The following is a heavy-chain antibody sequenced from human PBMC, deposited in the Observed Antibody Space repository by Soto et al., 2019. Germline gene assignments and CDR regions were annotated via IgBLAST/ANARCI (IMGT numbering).Heavy chain of an antibody. J-gene: IGHJ5*01. CDR2: IYNSGIT. Sequence: PSETLSLTCTVSGGSLSSGDYFWSWVRQSPGKGLEWIGHIYNSGITYYNPSLKSRVVISIDTSRNQFSLRLNSLTAADRAVYFCARGVTVFGLVRRFWFDSCGQGTLVTGSS. V-gene: IGHV4-30-4*01. CDR3: ARGVTVFGLVRRFWFDS. CDR1: GGSLSSGDYF. D-gene: IGHD3-3*01.